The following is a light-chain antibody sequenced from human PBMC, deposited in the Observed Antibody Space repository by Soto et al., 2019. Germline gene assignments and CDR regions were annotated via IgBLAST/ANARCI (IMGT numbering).Light chain of an antibody. CDR1: TGAVTSGYY. CDR3: LLYYGGAVV. CDR2: STS. J-gene: IGLJ2*01. V-gene: IGLV7-43*01. Sequence: QTVVTQEPSLTVSPGGTVTLTCASSTGAVTSGYYPNWFQQKPGQAPRPLIYSTSNKHSGTPARFSGSLLGGKAALTLSGVQPEDEAEYYCLLYYGGAVVFGGGTKVTVL.